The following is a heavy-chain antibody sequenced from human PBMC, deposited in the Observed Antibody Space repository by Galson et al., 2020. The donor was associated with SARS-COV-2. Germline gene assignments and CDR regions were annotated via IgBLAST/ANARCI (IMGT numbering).Heavy chain of an antibody. CDR1: GGSISSGGYY. D-gene: IGHD5-12*01. CDR2: IHYSGST. J-gene: IGHJ5*02. CDR3: ASGPIGGYKNNWFDP. V-gene: IGHV4-31*03. Sequence: ASETLSLTCTVSGGSISSGGYYWSWNRQHPGKGLEWIGYIHYSGSTYYNPSLKSRVTISVDTSKNQFSLKLSSVTAADTAVYYCASGPIGGYKNNWFDPWGQGTLVTVSS.